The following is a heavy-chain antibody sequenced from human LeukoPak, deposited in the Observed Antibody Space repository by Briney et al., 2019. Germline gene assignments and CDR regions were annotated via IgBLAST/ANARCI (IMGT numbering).Heavy chain of an antibody. CDR1: GLTFRYYL. V-gene: IGHV3-74*01. Sequence: PGGSLGLSSVASGLTFRYYLVQWVRQARGRGLVCASRLKGDGTNIISADSVKGRFTISRDHAENTLSLQMNSLRAEDTALYFCATSQSGVFDVWGQGTTVTVSS. CDR3: ATSQSGVFDV. J-gene: IGHJ3*01. CDR2: LKGDGTNI. D-gene: IGHD2-8*01.